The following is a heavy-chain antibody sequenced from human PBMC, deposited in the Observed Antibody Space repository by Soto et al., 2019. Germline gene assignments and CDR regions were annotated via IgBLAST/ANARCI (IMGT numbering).Heavy chain of an antibody. CDR3: ARDLVTRDWYFDL. D-gene: IGHD2-21*02. V-gene: IGHV4-4*02. Sequence: QVQLQESGPGLVKPSGTLSLTCAVSGGSISSSNWWSWVRQPPGKGLEWIGEIYHSGSTNYNPSLRSRVTLSVDKSKNQFSLKLSSVTAADTAVYYCARDLVTRDWYFDLWGRGTLVTVSS. J-gene: IGHJ2*01. CDR2: IYHSGST. CDR1: GGSISSSNW.